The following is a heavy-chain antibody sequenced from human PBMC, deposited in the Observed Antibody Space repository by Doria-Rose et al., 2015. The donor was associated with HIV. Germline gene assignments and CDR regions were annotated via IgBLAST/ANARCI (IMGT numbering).Heavy chain of an antibody. Sequence: QVPLQESGAGLVKPSEALSLTCAVFGGSFSGYYWSWIRQPPGQGLEWIGEINHSGSTNYKTSLKSRVTISLDTSKNLFSLKLSSVTAADTAVYYCARGLLRGGWNDVDYYYGMDVWGQGTTVTVSS. J-gene: IGHJ6*02. D-gene: IGHD1-1*01. CDR3: ARGLLRGGWNDVDYYYGMDV. CDR2: INHSGST. V-gene: IGHV4-34*01. CDR1: GGSFSGYY.